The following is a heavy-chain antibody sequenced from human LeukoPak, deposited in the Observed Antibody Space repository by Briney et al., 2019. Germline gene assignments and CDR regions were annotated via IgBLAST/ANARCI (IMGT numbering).Heavy chain of an antibody. CDR3: ARVQPFWSGRDY. J-gene: IGHJ4*02. CDR2: IKSKTDGGTI. CDR1: GFTFSDAW. V-gene: IGHV3-15*01. Sequence: GGSLRLSCAASGFTFSDAWMSWVRQAPGKGLEWLGRIKSKTDGGTIDYAAPVKGRFIISRDDSKYTLYLQMNSLKTEDTAVYYCARVQPFWSGRDYWGQGTLVTVSS. D-gene: IGHD3-3*01.